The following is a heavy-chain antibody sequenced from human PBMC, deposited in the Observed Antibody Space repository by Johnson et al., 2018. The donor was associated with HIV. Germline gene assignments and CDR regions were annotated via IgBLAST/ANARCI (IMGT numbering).Heavy chain of an antibody. CDR3: AREPSIAAAGGDGAFDI. CDR1: GFTFNNHW. J-gene: IGHJ3*02. CDR2: IKQDGSEK. D-gene: IGHD6-13*01. Sequence: VQLVESGGGVVRRGGSLRLSCAASGFTFNNHWMTWVRQAPGKGLEWVANIKQDGSEKYYVDSVKGRFTISRDNAKNSLHLQMNSLRAEDTAVYYCAREPSIAAAGGDGAFDIWGQGTMVSVSS. V-gene: IGHV3-7*01.